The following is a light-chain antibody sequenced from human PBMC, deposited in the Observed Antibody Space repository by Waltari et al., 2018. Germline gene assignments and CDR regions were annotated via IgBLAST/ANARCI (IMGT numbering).Light chain of an antibody. CDR1: QNSRRY. CDR3: QQSYNMPRT. V-gene: IGKV1-39*01. J-gene: IGKJ1*01. Sequence: IQMTQSPSSLSASVGDRVTIICRASQNSRRYLNWYQHKAGKAPERLIYAASTLQSWVPARFGGSGSGTEFTLTISSLQPEDVATYYCQQSYNMPRTFGQGTKVEIK. CDR2: AAS.